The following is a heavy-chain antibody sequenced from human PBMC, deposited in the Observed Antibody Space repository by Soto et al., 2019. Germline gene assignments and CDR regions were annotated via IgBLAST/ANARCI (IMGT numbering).Heavy chain of an antibody. J-gene: IGHJ6*04. V-gene: IGHV5-10-1*01. CDR2: IDPSDSYT. CDR3: ARGNIAASTYYYYYGMDV. Sequence: AESLKTSCKGSAYSFTSYWISWVRQMPGKGLEWMGRIDPSDSYTNYSPSFQGHVTISADKSISTAYLQWSSLKASDTAMYYCARGNIAASTYYYYYGMDVCGKGPTVTV. D-gene: IGHD6-6*01. CDR1: AYSFTSYW.